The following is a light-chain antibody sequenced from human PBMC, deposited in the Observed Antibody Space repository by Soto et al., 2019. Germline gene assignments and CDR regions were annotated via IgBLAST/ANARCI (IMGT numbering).Light chain of an antibody. CDR1: NNDIGGYNY. CDR3: SSYAGSNSPYV. V-gene: IGLV2-8*01. CDR2: EVN. Sequence: QSALTQPPSASGSPGQSVTISCTGTNNDIGGYNYVSWYQQHPGKAPKLMIHEVNKRPSGVPDRFSGSMSVNTASLTVSGLQAEDDADYYCSSYAGSNSPYVYGTGTKVTVL. J-gene: IGLJ1*01.